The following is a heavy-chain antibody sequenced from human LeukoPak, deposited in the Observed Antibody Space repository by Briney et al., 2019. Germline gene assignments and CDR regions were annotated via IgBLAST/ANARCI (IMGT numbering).Heavy chain of an antibody. J-gene: IGHJ5*02. Sequence: SETLSLTCTVSGGSISSYYWSWIRQPPGKGLEWIGYIYYSGSTNYNPSLRSRVTISVDTSKNQFSLKLSSVTAADTAVYYCARDNWNDEGHWFDPWGQGTLVTVSS. CDR1: GGSISSYY. D-gene: IGHD1-20*01. V-gene: IGHV4-59*01. CDR2: IYYSGST. CDR3: ARDNWNDEGHWFDP.